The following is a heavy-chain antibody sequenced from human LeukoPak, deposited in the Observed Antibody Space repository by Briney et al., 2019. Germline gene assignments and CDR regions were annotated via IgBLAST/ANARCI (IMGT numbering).Heavy chain of an antibody. CDR1: GGSISSXSXY. CDR2: IYYSGTT. D-gene: IGHD3-9*01. CDR3: ARFEGNDWFDP. V-gene: IGHV4-39*01. Sequence: SETLSLTCTVSGGSISSXSXYWGWIRQPPGKXXEWIGNIYYSGTTYYNPSLKSRVTISVDTSKNQFSVKLSSVTAADTAVYYCARFEGNDWFDPWGQGTLVTVSS. J-gene: IGHJ5*02.